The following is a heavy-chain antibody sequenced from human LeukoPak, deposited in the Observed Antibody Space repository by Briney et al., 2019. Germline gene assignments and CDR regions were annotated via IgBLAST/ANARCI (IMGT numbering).Heavy chain of an antibody. Sequence: PGRSLRLSCAASGFTFSSYAMHWVRQAPGKGLEWVAFIRYDGSNKYDADSVKGRFTISRDNSKNTLYLQMNSLRVEDTAVYYCAKDPNYYDDSGYYDFVDYWGQGTLVTVSS. CDR3: AKDPNYYDDSGYYDFVDY. D-gene: IGHD3-22*01. V-gene: IGHV3-30-3*01. CDR2: IRYDGSNK. J-gene: IGHJ4*02. CDR1: GFTFSSYA.